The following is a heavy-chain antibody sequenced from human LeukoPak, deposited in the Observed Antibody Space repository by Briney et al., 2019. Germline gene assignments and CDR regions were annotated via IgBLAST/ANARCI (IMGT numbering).Heavy chain of an antibody. CDR1: GFTFGDYA. Sequence: PGGSLRLSCTASGFTFGDYAMSWVRQAPGKGLEWVGFIRSKAYGGTTEYAASVKGRFTISRDDSKSIAYLQMNSLKAEDTAVYYCARGYLDYWGQGTLVTVSS. CDR2: IRSKAYGGTT. J-gene: IGHJ4*02. V-gene: IGHV3-49*04. CDR3: ARGYLDY.